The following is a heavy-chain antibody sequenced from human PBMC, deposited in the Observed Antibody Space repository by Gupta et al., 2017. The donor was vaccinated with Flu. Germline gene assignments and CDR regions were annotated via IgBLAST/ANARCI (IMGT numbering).Heavy chain of an antibody. J-gene: IGHJ4*02. D-gene: IGHD5-24*01. CDR2: IYTSGST. CDR1: GGSISSGSYY. V-gene: IGHV4-61*02. CDR3: ARDHVEDGYNDY. Sequence: QVQLQESGPGLVKPSQTLSLTCTVSGGSISSGSYYWSWIRQPAGKGLEWIGRIYTSGSTNYNPSLKSRVTISVDTSKNQFSLKLRSVTAADTAVYYYARDHVEDGYNDYWGQGTLVTVYS.